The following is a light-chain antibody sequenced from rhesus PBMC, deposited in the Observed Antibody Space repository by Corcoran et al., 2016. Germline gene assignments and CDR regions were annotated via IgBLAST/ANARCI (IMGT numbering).Light chain of an antibody. Sequence: DIQMTQSPSSLSASVGDKVTITCRASQGISSWLAWYQQKPGKAPKLLIYKASSLQSGVPSRFSGMGSGTDCTLTISSLQPEDFATYYCLQYSSSPWTFGQGTKVEIK. V-gene: IGKV1-22*01. CDR3: LQYSSSPWT. CDR2: KAS. J-gene: IGKJ1*01. CDR1: QGISSW.